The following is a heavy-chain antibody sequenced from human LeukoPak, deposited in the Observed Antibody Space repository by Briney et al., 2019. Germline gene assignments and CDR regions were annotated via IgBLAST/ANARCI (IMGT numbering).Heavy chain of an antibody. CDR1: GFTFSSYW. Sequence: PGGSLRLSCAASGFTFSSYWMSWVRQAPGKGLEWAANIKQDGSEKYYVDSVKGRFTISRDNAKNSLYLQMNSLRAEDTAVYYCARFYYYDSSGYTSFDYWGQGTLVTVSS. D-gene: IGHD3-22*01. CDR2: IKQDGSEK. V-gene: IGHV3-7*01. J-gene: IGHJ4*02. CDR3: ARFYYYDSSGYTSFDY.